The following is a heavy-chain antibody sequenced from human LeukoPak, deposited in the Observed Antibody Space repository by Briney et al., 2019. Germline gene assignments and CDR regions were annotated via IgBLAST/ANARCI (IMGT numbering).Heavy chain of an antibody. V-gene: IGHV3-7*01. D-gene: IGHD2-15*01. CDR1: GFTFSSYW. J-gene: IGHJ4*02. CDR2: IKQDGSEK. Sequence: PGGSLRLSCADSGFTFSSYWMSWVRQAPGKGLEWVANIKQDGSEKYYADSVKGRFTISRDNAKNSLYLQMNSLRAEDTAVYYCARVALYCSGGSCYSHYFDYWGQGTLVTVSS. CDR3: ARVALYCSGGSCYSHYFDY.